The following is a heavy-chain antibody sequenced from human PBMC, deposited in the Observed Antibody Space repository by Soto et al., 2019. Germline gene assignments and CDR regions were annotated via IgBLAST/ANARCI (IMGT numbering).Heavy chain of an antibody. D-gene: IGHD3-22*01. CDR3: ARDFFDSSDYTTNWFDP. CDR2: IYHTGNA. J-gene: IGHJ5*02. V-gene: IGHV4-39*01. CDR1: GGSITSSSYY. Sequence: SETLSLTCTVSGGSITSSSYYWAWIRQPPGEGLEWIGSIYHTGNAYYNPSLKSRVTISVDTSKNQFSLKLTSVTAADAALYYCARDFFDSSDYTTNWFDPWGQGTLVTVSS.